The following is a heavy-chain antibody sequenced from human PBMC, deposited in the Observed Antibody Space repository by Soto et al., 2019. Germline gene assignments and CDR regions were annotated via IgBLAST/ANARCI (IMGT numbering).Heavy chain of an antibody. Sequence: GGSLRLSCEASGFPFDNYAMSWVRQAPGKGLEWVSAISGGSPKEFYAESVKGRFTISRDNSKRSLYLQMNSLRDEDTAVYYCARDTAVGSRYNGMDVWGQGTTVTVSS. J-gene: IGHJ6*02. D-gene: IGHD1-26*01. CDR1: GFPFDNYA. CDR2: ISGGSPKE. CDR3: ARDTAVGSRYNGMDV. V-gene: IGHV3-23*01.